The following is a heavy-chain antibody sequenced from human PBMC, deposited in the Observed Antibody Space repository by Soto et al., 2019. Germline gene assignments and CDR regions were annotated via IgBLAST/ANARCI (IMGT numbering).Heavy chain of an antibody. Sequence: QVQLQESGPGLVKLSQTLSLTCTVSGASISSGGYYWSWIRQHPGKGLEWIGYMYYIGNTSYNPSLKVRVTMSLDTSKNQFSPKLSSVTAADTAVYYCARLGYCSNTDCGPVGPWGQGILATVSS. D-gene: IGHD2-2*01. CDR3: ARLGYCSNTDCGPVGP. V-gene: IGHV4-31*03. CDR2: MYYIGNT. J-gene: IGHJ5*02. CDR1: GASISSGGYY.